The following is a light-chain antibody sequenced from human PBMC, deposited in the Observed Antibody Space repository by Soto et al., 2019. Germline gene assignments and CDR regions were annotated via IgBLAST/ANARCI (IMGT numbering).Light chain of an antibody. V-gene: IGLV1-40*01. Sequence: QSVLTQPPSVSGAPGQRVTISCTGGTSNIGSDYGVHWYQQLPGRAPRLLIYINDKRPSGVPDRFSGSKSGTSASLAITGLQAGDGADYYCQSYDSRLRGGIFGGGTKVTVL. CDR3: QSYDSRLRGGI. CDR2: IND. J-gene: IGLJ2*01. CDR1: TSNIGSDYG.